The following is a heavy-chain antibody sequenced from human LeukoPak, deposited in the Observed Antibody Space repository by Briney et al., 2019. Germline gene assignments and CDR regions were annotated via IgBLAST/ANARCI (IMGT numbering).Heavy chain of an antibody. CDR1: GFTFSSYG. Sequence: GGSLRLSCAASGFTFSSYGMHWVRQAPGKGLEWVAFIRYDGSNKYYADSVKGRFTISRDNSKNTLYLQMNSLRAEDTAVYYCAKKVSSNWYHFDYWGQGTLVTVSS. D-gene: IGHD6-13*01. J-gene: IGHJ4*02. CDR3: AKKVSSNWYHFDY. V-gene: IGHV3-30*02. CDR2: IRYDGSNK.